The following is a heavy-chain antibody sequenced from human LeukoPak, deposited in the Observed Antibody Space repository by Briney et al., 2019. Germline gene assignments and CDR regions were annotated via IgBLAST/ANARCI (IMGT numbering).Heavy chain of an antibody. CDR1: GGTFSSYA. CDR3: ARVLYDSSGYFDY. V-gene: IGHV1-69*13. Sequence: GASVKVSCKASGGTFSSYAISWVRQAPGQGLEWMGGIIPIFGTANYAQKFQGRVTITADESTSTAYMGLSSLRSEDTAVYYCARVLYDSSGYFDYWGQGTLVTVSS. CDR2: IIPIFGTA. J-gene: IGHJ4*02. D-gene: IGHD3-22*01.